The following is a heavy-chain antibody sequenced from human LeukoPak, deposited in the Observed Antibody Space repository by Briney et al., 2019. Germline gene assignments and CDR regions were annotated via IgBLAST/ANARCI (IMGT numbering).Heavy chain of an antibody. V-gene: IGHV3-7*03. CDR1: GFTFSSYW. CDR2: VKLDGSQK. Sequence: GGSLRLSCAASGFTFSSYWMSWVRQAPGKGLEWVANVKLDGSQKNYVDSVRGRFTISRDNAKNSLYLQMNSLRADDTAVYYCAKLTTSWGQGTLVTVSS. CDR3: AKLTTS. J-gene: IGHJ4*02. D-gene: IGHD4-11*01.